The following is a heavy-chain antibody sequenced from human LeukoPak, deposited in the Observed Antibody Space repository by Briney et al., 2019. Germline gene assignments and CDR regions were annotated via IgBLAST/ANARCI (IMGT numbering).Heavy chain of an antibody. Sequence: SETLSLTCTVSGGSIGTYYWSWVRQSPGTGLEWIGYVYVTGTRYNPYLQSRVTISVDRSRNQFFLKMTSVTAADTAVYYCARHIGGGIEDMDVWGRGTKVTVSS. CDR3: ARHIGGGIEDMDV. J-gene: IGHJ6*03. D-gene: IGHD3-16*02. CDR2: VYVTGT. V-gene: IGHV4-59*08. CDR1: GGSIGTYY.